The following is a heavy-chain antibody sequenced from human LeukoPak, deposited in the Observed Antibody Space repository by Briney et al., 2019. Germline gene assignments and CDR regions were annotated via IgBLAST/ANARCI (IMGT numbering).Heavy chain of an antibody. CDR1: GGSISSYY. CDR3: ARAATRYYYYMDV. V-gene: IGHV4-59*01. D-gene: IGHD5-24*01. CDR2: IYYSGST. J-gene: IGHJ6*03. Sequence: SETLSLTCTVSGGSISSYYWSWIRQPPGKGLEWIGYIYYSGSTNYNPSLKSRVTISVDTSKNQFSLKLSSVTAADTAVYYCARAATRYYYYMDVWGKGTTVTVSS.